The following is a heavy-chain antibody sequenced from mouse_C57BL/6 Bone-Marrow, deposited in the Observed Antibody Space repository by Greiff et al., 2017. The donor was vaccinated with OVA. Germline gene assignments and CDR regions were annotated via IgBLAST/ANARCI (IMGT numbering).Heavy chain of an antibody. V-gene: IGHV14-4*01. CDR3: TTLPLREGFDY. CDR1: GFNIKDYY. CDR2: IDPENGDT. J-gene: IGHJ2*01. Sequence: EVQLQESGAELVKPGASVKLSCTASGFNIKDYYMHWVKQRPEQGLEWIGWIDPENGDTEYASKFQGKATITTDTSSNTAYLQLLSLTSEDTAVYYCTTLPLREGFDYWGQGTTLTVSS. D-gene: IGHD1-1*01.